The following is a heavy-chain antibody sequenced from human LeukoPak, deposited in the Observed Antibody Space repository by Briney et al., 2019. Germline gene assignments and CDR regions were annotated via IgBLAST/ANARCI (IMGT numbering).Heavy chain of an antibody. V-gene: IGHV3-7*01. J-gene: IGHJ4*02. D-gene: IGHD5-18*01. CDR2: IKKDGSEK. Sequence: GGSLRLSCAASGFTFSSYAMSWVRQAPGKGLEWVANIKKDGSEKYYVDSVKGRFTISRDNAKKSLYLQMNSLRAEDTAVYYCARDLSGVTGYTYGRGIDYWGQGTLVTVSS. CDR1: GFTFSSYA. CDR3: ARDLSGVTGYTYGRGIDY.